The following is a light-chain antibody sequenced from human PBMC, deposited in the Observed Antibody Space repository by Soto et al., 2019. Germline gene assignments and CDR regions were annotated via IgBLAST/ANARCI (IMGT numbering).Light chain of an antibody. J-gene: IGKJ1*01. CDR2: GAS. CDR3: QQYNNWPPWT. V-gene: IGKV3-15*01. Sequence: EIVMTQSPATLSLSPGERATLSCRASQSVSSNLAWYQQKPGQPPRLLIYGASTRATGIPARFSDSGSGSEFTLSISSLQSEDFAVYYCQQYNNWPPWTFGQGTKVEIK. CDR1: QSVSSN.